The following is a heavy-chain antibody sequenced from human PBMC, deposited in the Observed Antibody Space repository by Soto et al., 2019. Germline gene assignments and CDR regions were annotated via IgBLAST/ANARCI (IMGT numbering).Heavy chain of an antibody. Sequence: SLRLSCAASGFTFDDYAMHWVRQAPGKGLEWVSGISWNSGSIGYADSVKGRFTISRDNAKNSLYLQMNSLRAEDTALYYCAKESIYGSGSYGYFDYWGQGTLVTVSS. J-gene: IGHJ4*02. CDR1: GFTFDDYA. CDR2: ISWNSGSI. V-gene: IGHV3-9*01. CDR3: AKESIYGSGSYGYFDY. D-gene: IGHD3-10*01.